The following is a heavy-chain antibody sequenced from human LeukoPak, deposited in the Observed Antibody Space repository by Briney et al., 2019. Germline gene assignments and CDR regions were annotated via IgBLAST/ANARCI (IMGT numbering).Heavy chain of an antibody. CDR1: GYSISSGYY. V-gene: IGHV4-38-2*01. J-gene: IGHJ4*02. D-gene: IGHD3-9*01. Sequence: SETLSLTCAVSGYSISSGYYWGWIRQPPGKGLEWIGSIYHSGSTYYNPSLKSRVTISVVTSKNQFSLKLSSVTAADTAVYYCARGPSKVLRYFDWSSDYFDYWGQGTLVTVSS. CDR2: IYHSGST. CDR3: ARGPSKVLRYFDWSSDYFDY.